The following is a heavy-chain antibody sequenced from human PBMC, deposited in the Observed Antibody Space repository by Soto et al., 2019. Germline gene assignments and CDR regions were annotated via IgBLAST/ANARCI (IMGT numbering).Heavy chain of an antibody. J-gene: IGHJ4*02. CDR3: ASGYYYDSSGYYSY. CDR1: GFTFSSYG. CDR2: IWYDGSNK. Sequence: SLRLSCAASGFTFSSYGMHWVRQAPGKGLEWVAVIWYDGSNKYYADSVKGRFTISRDNSKNTLYLQMNSLRAEDTAVYYCASGYYYDSSGYYSYWGQGTLVTVSS. D-gene: IGHD3-22*01. V-gene: IGHV3-33*01.